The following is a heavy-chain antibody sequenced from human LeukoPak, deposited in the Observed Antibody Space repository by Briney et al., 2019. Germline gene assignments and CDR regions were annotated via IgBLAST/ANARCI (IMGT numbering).Heavy chain of an antibody. V-gene: IGHV1-2*02. D-gene: IGHD1-26*01. Sequence: ASVKVSCKASGYTFTGYYMHWVRQAPGQGLEWMGWINPNSGGTNYAQKFQGRVTMTRDTSINTAYMELSRLRSDDTAVYYCARGGSGSYRNWFDPWGQGTLVTVSS. J-gene: IGHJ5*02. CDR3: ARGGSGSYRNWFDP. CDR1: GYTFTGYY. CDR2: INPNSGGT.